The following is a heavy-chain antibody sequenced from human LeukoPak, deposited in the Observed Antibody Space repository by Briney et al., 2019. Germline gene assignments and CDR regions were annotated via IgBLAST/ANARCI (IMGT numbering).Heavy chain of an antibody. V-gene: IGHV3-21*01. CDR2: ISTSSSYI. J-gene: IGHJ3*02. CDR1: GFNLSSYS. Sequence: NAGGSLRLSCAASGFNLSSYSMNWVRQAPGKGLEWVSSISTSSSYIYYAHSVKGRFTISRDNAKNSLYLQMNSLRAEDTAMYYCAKDRSAPHMLWNAFDIWGQGTMVTVSS. CDR3: AKDRSAPHMLWNAFDI. D-gene: IGHD2-8*01.